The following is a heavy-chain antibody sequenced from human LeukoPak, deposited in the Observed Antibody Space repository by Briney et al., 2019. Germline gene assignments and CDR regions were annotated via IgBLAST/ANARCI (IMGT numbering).Heavy chain of an antibody. CDR1: GFTFSSYA. D-gene: IGHD6-6*01. Sequence: PAGSLRLSCAASGFTFSSYAMSWVGQAPGKGLHWVSTISSRGGSTYYADSVKGRLTISRDSSKNTLYLQLNRLRAEDTAVYYCAKDQVLYSSSSSYFDYWGQGTLVTVSS. J-gene: IGHJ4*02. CDR2: ISSRGGST. CDR3: AKDQVLYSSSSSYFDY. V-gene: IGHV3-23*01.